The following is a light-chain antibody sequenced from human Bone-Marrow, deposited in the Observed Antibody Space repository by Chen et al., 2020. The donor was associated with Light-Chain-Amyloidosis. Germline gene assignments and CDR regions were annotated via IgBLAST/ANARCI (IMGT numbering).Light chain of an antibody. Sequence: SYELTQPPSVSVSPGQTARITCSGDDLPTKYAYWYHQKPGQAPVLVIHRETERPSGIPERFSGSSSGTTATLTISGVQADDEADYHCQAADSSGTYEVIFGGGTKLTVL. CDR2: RET. J-gene: IGLJ2*01. V-gene: IGLV3-25*03. CDR1: DLPTKY. CDR3: QAADSSGTYEVI.